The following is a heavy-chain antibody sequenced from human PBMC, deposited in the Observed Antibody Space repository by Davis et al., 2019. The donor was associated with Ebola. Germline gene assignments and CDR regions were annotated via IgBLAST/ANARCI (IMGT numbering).Heavy chain of an antibody. CDR1: GFSISTYY. CDR3: ARDRGSSWYNWFDP. CDR2: INHSGNS. Sequence: MPSETLSLTCTVSGFSISTYYYIWIRQSPGEGLEWIGCINHSGNSNYNPSLKSRVTMSVDTSNNQFSLKLNSVTAADTAVYYCARDRGSSWYNWFDPWGQGTLVTVSS. D-gene: IGHD6-13*01. J-gene: IGHJ5*02. V-gene: IGHV4-59*01.